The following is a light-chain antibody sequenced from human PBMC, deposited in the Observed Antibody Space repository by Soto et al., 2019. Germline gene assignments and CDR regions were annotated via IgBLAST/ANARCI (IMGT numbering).Light chain of an antibody. V-gene: IGKV1-27*01. J-gene: IGKJ1*01. CDR3: QNDNGTRRT. CDR2: AAS. Sequence: IQVTQSPSSLSASVGDRVTITCRASQDISGHLAWYQQKPGKVPKLLIYAASTFQSAVPPRFGASGSGTDFTLTISGLQPDDVANDYCQNDNGTRRTFGKGTKV. CDR1: QDISGH.